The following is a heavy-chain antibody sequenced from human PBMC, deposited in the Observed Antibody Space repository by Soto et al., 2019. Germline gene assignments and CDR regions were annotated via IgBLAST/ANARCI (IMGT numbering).Heavy chain of an antibody. CDR2: ISYDGSNK. Sequence: GGSLRLSCAASGFTFSSYGMHWVRQAPGKGLEWVAVISYDGSNKYYADSVKGRFTISRDNSKNTLYLQMNSLRAEDTAVYYCAKSGVYYDFWSGYYFDYWGQGTLVTVSS. V-gene: IGHV3-30*18. CDR1: GFTFSSYG. CDR3: AKSGVYYDFWSGYYFDY. D-gene: IGHD3-3*01. J-gene: IGHJ4*02.